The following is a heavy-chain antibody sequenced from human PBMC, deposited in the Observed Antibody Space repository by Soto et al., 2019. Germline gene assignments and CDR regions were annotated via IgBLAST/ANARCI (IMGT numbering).Heavy chain of an antibody. CDR3: ARGYSSSYNWFDP. CDR1: GFTFSSYS. CDR2: ISSSSSYI. Sequence: EVQLVESGGGLVKPGGSLRLSCAASGFTFSSYSMNWVRQAPGKGLEWVSSISSSSSYIYYADSVKGRFTISRDNAKNSLFLQMNSLRAEDTAVYYCARGYSSSYNWFDPWDQGTLVTVSS. V-gene: IGHV3-21*01. J-gene: IGHJ5*02. D-gene: IGHD6-13*01.